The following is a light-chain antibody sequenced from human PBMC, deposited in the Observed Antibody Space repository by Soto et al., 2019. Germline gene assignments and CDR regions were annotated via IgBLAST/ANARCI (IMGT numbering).Light chain of an antibody. V-gene: IGLV2-8*01. CDR3: SSYAGSRNFYV. J-gene: IGLJ1*01. CDR1: SSDVGGYNH. Sequence: QSALTQPPSASGSPGQSVTISCTGTSSDVGGYNHVSWYQQYPGKAPKLMIYEVSKRPSGVPDRFSGSKSGNTASLTVSGLQAEDEADYYCSSYAGSRNFYVFGTGTKVTVL. CDR2: EVS.